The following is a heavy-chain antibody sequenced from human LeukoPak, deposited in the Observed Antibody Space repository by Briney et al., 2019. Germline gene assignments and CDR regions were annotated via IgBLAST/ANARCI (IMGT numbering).Heavy chain of an antibody. D-gene: IGHD3-3*01. Sequence: ASVKVSCKASGYTFTDFYIHWVRQAPGQGPEWMGWINPNSGGTNYAQKFQGRVTMTRDTSISTAYMELSRLRSDDTAVYYCARHDFWSGYSYYFDYWGQGTLVTVSS. CDR2: INPNSGGT. J-gene: IGHJ4*02. V-gene: IGHV1-2*02. CDR3: ARHDFWSGYSYYFDY. CDR1: GYTFTDFY.